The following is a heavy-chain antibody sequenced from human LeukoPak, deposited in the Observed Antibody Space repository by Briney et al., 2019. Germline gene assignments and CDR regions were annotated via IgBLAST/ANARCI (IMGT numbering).Heavy chain of an antibody. V-gene: IGHV4-39*07. CDR1: GGSISSSSYY. CDR2: IYYSGST. CDR3: ARDRSGYDFWSGRYYYYMDV. Sequence: PSETLSLTCTVSGGSISSSSYYWGWIRQPPGKGLEWIGSIYYSGSTYYNPSLKSRVTISVDTSKNQFSLKLSSVTAADTAVYYCARDRSGYDFWSGRYYYYMDVWGKGTTVTVSS. D-gene: IGHD3-3*01. J-gene: IGHJ6*03.